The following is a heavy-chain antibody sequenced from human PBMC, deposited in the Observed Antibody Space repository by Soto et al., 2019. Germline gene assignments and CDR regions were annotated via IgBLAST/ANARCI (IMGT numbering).Heavy chain of an antibody. CDR3: ARDPNSGYDYYYYMDF. D-gene: IGHD5-12*01. J-gene: IGHJ6*03. CDR2: IIPILGIA. CDR1: GGTFSSYT. V-gene: IGHV1-69*08. Sequence: QVQLVQSGAEVKKPGSSVKVSCKASGGTFSSYTISSVRQAPGQGLEWMGRIIPILGIANYAQKFQGSVTITANKSTSTAYMELSSLRSEDTSVYYGARDPNSGYDYYYYMDFWGKGTTVTVSS.